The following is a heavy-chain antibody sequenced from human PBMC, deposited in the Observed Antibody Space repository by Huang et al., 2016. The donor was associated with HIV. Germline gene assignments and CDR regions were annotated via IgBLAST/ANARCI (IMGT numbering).Heavy chain of an antibody. CDR3: ARGMRLLRFVEVNDAFDV. Sequence: QVQLQQWGAGLLKPSETLSLTCAVYGASFTDHNWGWIRQPPGKGLEWLGEINHRGPVNHNPSLNSRVTISLATSKSQCSLKLTSVTASDTAVYYCARGMRLLRFVEVNDAFDVWGRGTMVTVSS. D-gene: IGHD6-25*01. CDR2: INHRGPV. CDR1: GASFTDHN. V-gene: IGHV4-34*01. J-gene: IGHJ3*01.